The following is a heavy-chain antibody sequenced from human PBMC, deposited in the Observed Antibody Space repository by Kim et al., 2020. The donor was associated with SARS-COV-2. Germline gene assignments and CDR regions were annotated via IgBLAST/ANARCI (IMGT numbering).Heavy chain of an antibody. V-gene: IGHV3-30*18. CDR2: ISYDGSNK. D-gene: IGHD3-16*01. CDR3: AKEGDGGYYYYLDG. Sequence: GGSLRLSCAASGFTFSSYGMHWVRQAPGKGLEWVAVISYDGSNKYYADSVKGRFTISRDNSKNTLYLQMNSLSAEDTAVYYCAKEGDGGYYYYLDGWGKG. J-gene: IGHJ6*03. CDR1: GFTFSSYG.